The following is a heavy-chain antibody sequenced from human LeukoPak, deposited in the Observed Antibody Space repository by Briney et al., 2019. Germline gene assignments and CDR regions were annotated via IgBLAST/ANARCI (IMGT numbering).Heavy chain of an antibody. J-gene: IGHJ4*02. D-gene: IGHD6-13*01. Sequence: GASVKVSCKASGGTFSSYAISWVRQAPGQGLEWMGGIIPIFGTANYAQKFQGRDTITADESPSTGYMELSSLRSEDTAVYYCARGYSSSSYYHWGQGTLVTVSS. CDR3: ARGYSSSSYYH. V-gene: IGHV1-69*13. CDR1: GGTFSSYA. CDR2: IIPIFGTA.